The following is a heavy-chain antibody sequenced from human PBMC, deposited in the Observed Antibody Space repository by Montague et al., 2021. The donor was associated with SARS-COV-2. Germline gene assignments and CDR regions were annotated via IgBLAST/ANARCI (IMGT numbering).Heavy chain of an antibody. Sequence: SETLSLTCTVSGDSISSSRYFWGWLRQPPGKGLDWIGSISFSGSTYYNPSLRSRVTISVDTSKNQFSLKLSSVTAADTAVYYCARGRRILLWFGELFPGGDSYGMNVWCHGTTVSVPS. D-gene: IGHD3-10*01. CDR1: GDSISSSRYF. V-gene: IGHV4-39*01. J-gene: IGHJ6*02. CDR2: ISFSGST. CDR3: ARGRRILLWFGELFPGGDSYGMNV.